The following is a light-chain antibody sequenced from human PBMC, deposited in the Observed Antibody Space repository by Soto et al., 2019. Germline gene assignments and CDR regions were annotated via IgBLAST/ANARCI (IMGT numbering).Light chain of an antibody. CDR1: SSDVGGYNY. CDR3: SSHAGSYTYV. CDR2: DVS. V-gene: IGLV2-14*01. J-gene: IGLJ1*01. Sequence: QSALTQPASVSGSPGQSIAISCTGTSSDVGGYNYVSWYQQHPGKAPKLMVYDVSSRPSGVSNRFSGSKSGNTASLTISGLQAEDEADYYCSSHAGSYTYVFGTGTKVTVL.